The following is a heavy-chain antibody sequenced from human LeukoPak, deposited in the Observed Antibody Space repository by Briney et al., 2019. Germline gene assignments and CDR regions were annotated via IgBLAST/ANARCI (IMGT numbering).Heavy chain of an antibody. CDR2: INHSGST. Sequence: SETLSLTCTVSGGSISSYYWSWIRQPPGKGLEWIEEINHSGSTNYNPSLKSRVTISVDTSKNQFSLKLSSVTAADTAVYYCARGYCSSTSCYTGGWFDPWGQGTLVTVSS. CDR3: ARGYCSSTSCYTGGWFDP. CDR1: GGSISSYY. D-gene: IGHD2-2*02. V-gene: IGHV4-34*01. J-gene: IGHJ5*02.